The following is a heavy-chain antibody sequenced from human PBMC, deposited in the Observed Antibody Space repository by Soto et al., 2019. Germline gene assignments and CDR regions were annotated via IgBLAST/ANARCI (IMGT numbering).Heavy chain of an antibody. CDR1: GFTFSSYG. V-gene: IGHV3-30*18. Sequence: QVQLVESGGGVVQPGRSLRLSCAASGFTFSSYGMHWVRQAPGKGLEWVAVISYDGSNKYYADSVKGRFTISRDNSKNTLYLQMNSLRAEDTAVYYCAKELSQDTAMVPWFDPWGQGTLVTVSS. CDR3: AKELSQDTAMVPWFDP. J-gene: IGHJ5*02. D-gene: IGHD5-18*01. CDR2: ISYDGSNK.